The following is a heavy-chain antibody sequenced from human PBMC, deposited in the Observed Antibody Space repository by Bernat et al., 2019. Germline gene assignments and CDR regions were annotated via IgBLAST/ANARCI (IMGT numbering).Heavy chain of an antibody. CDR1: GYTFTSYG. CDR3: ARLGTLTVDPHRPAWVHYYYMDV. D-gene: IGHD4-23*01. V-gene: IGHV1-18*01. CDR2: ISAYNGNT. Sequence: QVQLVQSGAEVKKPGASVKVSCKASGYTFTSYGISWVRQAPGQGLEWMGWISAYNGNTNYAQKLQGRVTMTTDTSTSTAYMELRSLRSDGTAVYYWARLGTLTVDPHRPAWVHYYYMDVWGKGTTVTVSS. J-gene: IGHJ6*03.